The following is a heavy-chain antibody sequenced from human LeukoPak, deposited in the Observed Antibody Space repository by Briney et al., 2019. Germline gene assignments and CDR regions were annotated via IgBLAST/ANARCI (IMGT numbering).Heavy chain of an antibody. Sequence: GGSLRLSCAASGLTFSSFAMSWVRQAPGKGLEWVSTFSGSGGSTYYADSVKGRFSISRDNSKKTLYLQMNSLRAEDTAAYYCARSGLNRFDYWGQGTLVSVSS. CDR3: ARSGLNRFDY. V-gene: IGHV3-23*01. CDR1: GLTFSSFA. D-gene: IGHD2-15*01. CDR2: FSGSGGST. J-gene: IGHJ4*02.